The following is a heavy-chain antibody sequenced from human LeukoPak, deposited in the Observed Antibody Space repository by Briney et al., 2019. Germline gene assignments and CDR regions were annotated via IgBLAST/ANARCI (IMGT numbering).Heavy chain of an antibody. CDR2: IFWDGDE. D-gene: IGHD4-17*01. CDR3: AHSTVTTDFDY. J-gene: IGHJ4*02. V-gene: IGHV2-5*02. CDR1: GFSLSTSGAG. Sequence: SGPTLVNPTQTLTVTCTFSGFSLSTSGAGVGWIRQPPGKALEWLAFIFWDGDERYSPSLKSRLSITKDASKNQVVLTLTNVDPVDTATYYCAHSTVTTDFDYWGQGILVTVSS.